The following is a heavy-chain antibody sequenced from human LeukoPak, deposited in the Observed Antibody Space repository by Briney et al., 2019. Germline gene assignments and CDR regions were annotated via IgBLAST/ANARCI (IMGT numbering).Heavy chain of an antibody. CDR1: GFTFSDYY. D-gene: IGHD3-3*01. Sequence: PGGSLRLSCAASGFTFSDYYMSWIRQAPGKGLEWVSYISSSGSTIYYADSVKGRFTISRDNAKNSLYLQMNSLRAEDTAVYYCARDRFDFWSVKYYYYGMDVWGQGTTVTVSS. J-gene: IGHJ6*02. V-gene: IGHV3-11*01. CDR2: ISSSGSTI. CDR3: ARDRFDFWSVKYYYYGMDV.